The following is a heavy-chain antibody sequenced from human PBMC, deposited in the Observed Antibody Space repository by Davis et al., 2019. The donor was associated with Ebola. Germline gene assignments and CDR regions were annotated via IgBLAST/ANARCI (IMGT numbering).Heavy chain of an antibody. J-gene: IGHJ5*02. CDR1: GGSISSSSYY. CDR3: ARGYDFWSGYRGDNWFDP. CDR2: IYYSGST. V-gene: IGHV4-39*01. D-gene: IGHD3-3*01. Sequence: PSETLSLTCTVSGGSISSSSYYWGWIRQPPGKGLEWIGSIYYSGSTYYNPSLKSRVTISVDTSKNQFSLKLSSVTAADTAAYYCARGYDFWSGYRGDNWFDPWGQGTLVTVSS.